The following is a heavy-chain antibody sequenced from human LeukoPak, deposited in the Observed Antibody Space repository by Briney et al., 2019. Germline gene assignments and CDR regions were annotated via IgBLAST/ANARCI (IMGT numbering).Heavy chain of an antibody. CDR2: INPNSGGT. CDR3: ARGAVYYDILTGYHYYYYGMDV. Sequence: ASVKVSCKASGYTFTGYYMHWVRQAPGQGLEWMGWINPNSGGTNYAQKFQGWVTMTRDTSISTAYMELSRLRSDDTAVYYCARGAVYYDILTGYHYYYYGMDVWGQGTTVTVSS. J-gene: IGHJ6*02. V-gene: IGHV1-2*04. D-gene: IGHD3-9*01. CDR1: GYTFTGYY.